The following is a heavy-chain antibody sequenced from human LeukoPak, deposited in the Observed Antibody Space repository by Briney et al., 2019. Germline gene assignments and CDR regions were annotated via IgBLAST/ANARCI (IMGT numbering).Heavy chain of an antibody. V-gene: IGHV3-9*01. D-gene: IGHD6-13*01. CDR3: AKDVLHIAAAGAFDY. CDR2: ISWNSGSI. J-gene: IGHJ4*02. Sequence: GGSLRLSCAASGFTFDDYAMHWVRQAPGKGLEWVSGISWNSGSIGYADSVKGRFIISRDNAKNSLYLQMNSLRAEDTALYYCAKDVLHIAAAGAFDYWGQGTLVTVSS. CDR1: GFTFDDYA.